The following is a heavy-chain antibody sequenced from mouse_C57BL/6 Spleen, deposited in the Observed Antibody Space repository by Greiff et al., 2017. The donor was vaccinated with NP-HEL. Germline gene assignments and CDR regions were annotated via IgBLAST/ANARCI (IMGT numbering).Heavy chain of an antibody. CDR3: ARSTDYYGSSRGYFDV. J-gene: IGHJ1*03. CDR2: INPNNGGT. V-gene: IGHV1-26*01. CDR1: GYTFTDYY. Sequence: QLQQSGPELVKPGASVKISCTASGYTFTDYYMNWVKQSHGKSLEWIGDINPNNGGTSYNQKFKGKATLTVDKSSSTAYMELRSLTSEDSAVYYCARSTDYYGSSRGYFDVWGTGTTVTVSS. D-gene: IGHD1-1*01.